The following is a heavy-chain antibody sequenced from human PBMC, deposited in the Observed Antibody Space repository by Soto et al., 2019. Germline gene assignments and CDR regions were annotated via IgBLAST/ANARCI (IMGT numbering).Heavy chain of an antibody. Sequence: GGSLRLSCAASGFTFSTYAMSWVRQAPGKGLEWVSAISGSGGSTYYADSVKGRFTISRDNSKSTLYLQMNSLRAGDTAVYYCAKDLGELALDYWGQGTLVTVSS. D-gene: IGHD3-10*01. CDR3: AKDLGELALDY. CDR2: ISGSGGST. CDR1: GFTFSTYA. J-gene: IGHJ4*02. V-gene: IGHV3-23*01.